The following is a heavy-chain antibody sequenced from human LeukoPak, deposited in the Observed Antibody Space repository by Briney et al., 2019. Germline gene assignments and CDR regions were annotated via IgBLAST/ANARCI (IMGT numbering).Heavy chain of an antibody. V-gene: IGHV3-48*01. CDR3: ARDGVFSFAY. J-gene: IGHJ4*02. CDR2: ISSGSSTI. CDR1: RFTLSSYW. Sequence: PGVSLRLSCVASRFTLSSYWMNWVRQAPGKGLEWVSSISSGSSTIYYADSVKGRFTISRDNAKNSLYLQMSSLRAEDTAVYYCARDGVFSFAYWGQGTLVTVSS. D-gene: IGHD3-3*01.